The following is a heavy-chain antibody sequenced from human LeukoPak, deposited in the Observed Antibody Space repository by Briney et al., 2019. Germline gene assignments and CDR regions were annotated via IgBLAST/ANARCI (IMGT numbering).Heavy chain of an antibody. V-gene: IGHV4-34*01. CDR2: INQSGST. CDR1: GGSFSGYY. J-gene: IGHJ4*02. D-gene: IGHD5-18*01. CDR3: ARGRIQPDY. Sequence: SETLSLTCAVYGGSFSGYYWSWIRQPPGKGLEWIGEINQSGSTNYNPSLKSRVTIPVDTSKNQFSLKPSSVTAADTAVYYCARGRIQPDYWGQGTLVTVSS.